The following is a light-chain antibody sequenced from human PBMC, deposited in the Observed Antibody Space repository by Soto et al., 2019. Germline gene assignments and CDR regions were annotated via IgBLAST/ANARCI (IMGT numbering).Light chain of an antibody. CDR2: AAS. CDR1: QGISSY. J-gene: IGKJ4*01. V-gene: IGKV1-9*01. CDR3: QQLNSYPLT. Sequence: DIQLTQSPSLLSASVGDRVTVTCRASQGISSYLAWYQQKSGEAPKLLISAASTLQGGVPSRFSGSGSGTEFTLTISNLQPEDFATYYCQQLNSYPLTFGGGTKVEIK.